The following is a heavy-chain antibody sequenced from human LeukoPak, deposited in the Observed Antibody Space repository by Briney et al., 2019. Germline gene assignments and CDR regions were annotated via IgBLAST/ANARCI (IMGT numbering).Heavy chain of an antibody. CDR1: GFTLSSYA. CDR3: AKAPVTTCSGAYCYPFDY. V-gene: IGHV3-23*01. Sequence: AGSLRLSCAASGFTLSSYAMSWVRRAPGKGLEWVSAISVSGNTYHADSVKGRFTISRDSSKNTLYLQMNRLRAEDAAVYYCAKAPVTTCSGAYCYPFDYWGQGTLVTVSS. J-gene: IGHJ4*02. D-gene: IGHD2-21*01. CDR2: ISVSGNT.